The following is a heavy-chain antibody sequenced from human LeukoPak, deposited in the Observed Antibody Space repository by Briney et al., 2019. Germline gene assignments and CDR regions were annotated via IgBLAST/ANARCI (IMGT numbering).Heavy chain of an antibody. CDR3: ACGITMILVTPFAY. J-gene: IGHJ4*01. CDR2: ISYDGSNK. CDR1: GFTFSSYA. V-gene: IGHV3-30*04. Sequence: GGSLRLSCAASGFTFSSYAMHWVRQAPGKGLEWVAVISYDGSNKYYADSVKGRFTISRDNSKNTLYLQMNSLRAEDTAVYYCACGITMILVTPFAYWGHGTLVTVSS. D-gene: IGHD3-22*01.